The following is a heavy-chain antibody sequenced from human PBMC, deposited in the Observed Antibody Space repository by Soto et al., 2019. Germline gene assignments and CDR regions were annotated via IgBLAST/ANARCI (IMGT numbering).Heavy chain of an antibody. D-gene: IGHD3-3*01. CDR1: GFTFSSYS. V-gene: IGHV3-53*01. J-gene: IGHJ4*02. CDR3: AITGAGYYIV. Sequence: GGSLRLSCAASGFTFSSYSMNWVRQAPGKGLEWVSVIFSADNTHYADSVKGRFTISRDNSKNTVFLQMNSLRAEDTAVYYCAITGAGYYIVWGQGTPVTVSS. CDR2: IFSADNT.